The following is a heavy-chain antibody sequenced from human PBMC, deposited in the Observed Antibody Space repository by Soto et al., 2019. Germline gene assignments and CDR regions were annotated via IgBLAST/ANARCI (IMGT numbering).Heavy chain of an antibody. J-gene: IGHJ3*01. CDR3: ARYRTKVPVAFDV. CDR1: GLAFPIDD. Sequence: QVQLVQSGAEVKKPGASVQVSCKASGLAFPIDDIIWVRQTIGQGLEFMGWMNPSGSNTGYAQKFQGRATFTWNTPTSTDYMDLSGLRSEDTAVYYCARYRTKVPVAFDVWGQGTMVTVSS. CDR2: MNPSGSNT. D-gene: IGHD3-16*02. V-gene: IGHV1-8*01.